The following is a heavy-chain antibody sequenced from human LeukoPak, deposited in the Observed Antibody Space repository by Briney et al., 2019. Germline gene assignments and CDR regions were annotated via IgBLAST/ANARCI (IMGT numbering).Heavy chain of an antibody. CDR3: ARSPGGSGTRAFDI. CDR1: SGPIRSYY. CDR2: IYTTGST. V-gene: IGHV4-4*08. Sequence: SETLSLTCTVSSGPIRSYYWSWIRQPPGKGLQWIGRIYTTGSTNYNPSLKSRVTISVDTSKNQFSLELSSVTAADTAVYYCARSPGGSGTRAFDIWGQGTMVTVSS. D-gene: IGHD3-10*01. J-gene: IGHJ3*02.